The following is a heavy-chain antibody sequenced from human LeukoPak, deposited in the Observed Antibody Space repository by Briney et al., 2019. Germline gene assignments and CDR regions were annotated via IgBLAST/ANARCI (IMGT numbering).Heavy chain of an antibody. V-gene: IGHV3-33*01. D-gene: IGHD6-13*01. CDR2: IWYDGSNK. CDR3: ARGEGRRAAPDY. CDR1: GFTFSSYG. Sequence: GGSLRLSCAASGFTFSSYGMHWVRQAPGKGLEWVAVIWYDGSNKYYADSVKGRFTISRDNSKNTLYLQMNSLRAEDTAVYYCARGEGRRAAPDYWGQGTLVTVSS. J-gene: IGHJ4*02.